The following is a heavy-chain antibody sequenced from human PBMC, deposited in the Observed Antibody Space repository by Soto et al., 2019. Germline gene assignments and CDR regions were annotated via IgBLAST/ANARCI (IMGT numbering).Heavy chain of an antibody. Sequence: PSETLSLTCTVSGGSISGYYWSWIRQPPGKGLEWIGYIHYSGSTNYNPSLKSRVTISEDTSKTQFSLKLSSVTAADTAVYYCARVLGNIVAAAWFDPWRQGTLVTVSS. J-gene: IGHJ5*02. CDR3: ARVLGNIVAAAWFDP. V-gene: IGHV4-59*01. D-gene: IGHD6-13*01. CDR1: GGSISGYY. CDR2: IHYSGST.